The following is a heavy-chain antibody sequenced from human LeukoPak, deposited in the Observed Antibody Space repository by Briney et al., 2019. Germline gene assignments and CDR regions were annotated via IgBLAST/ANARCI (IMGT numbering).Heavy chain of an antibody. CDR2: IWSDGSNK. V-gene: IGHV3-33*06. CDR1: GFTYNHYG. CDR3: GKEDQRGFDYSNSLQY. J-gene: IGHJ4*02. D-gene: IGHD4-11*01. Sequence: QPGRSLRLSCTAAGFTYNHYGTDWGRQAPGKGLEWVAVIWSDGSNKYYTDSVKGRFTISRDDSERTVYLQMNSLRPADTGVYLCGKEDQRGFDYSNSLQYWGQGTPVTVST.